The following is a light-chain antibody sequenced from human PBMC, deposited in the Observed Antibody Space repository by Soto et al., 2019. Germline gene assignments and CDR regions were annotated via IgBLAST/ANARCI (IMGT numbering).Light chain of an antibody. CDR3: QQYNTWPLF. CDR2: GAS. Sequence: EIVMTQSPATLSVSPGERATLTCRASQSVRSNLAWYQQRPGQAPRLLIYGASTRATGIPARFSGSGSGTECTLTISSLQSEDFAVYYCQQYNTWPLFFGPGTKVDIK. V-gene: IGKV3-15*01. J-gene: IGKJ3*01. CDR1: QSVRSN.